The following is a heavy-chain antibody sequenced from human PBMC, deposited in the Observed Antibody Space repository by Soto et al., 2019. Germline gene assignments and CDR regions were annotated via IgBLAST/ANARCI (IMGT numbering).Heavy chain of an antibody. D-gene: IGHD1-7*01. CDR1: GYSFTDYY. V-gene: IGHV1-2*02. CDR2: INPNSGGT. J-gene: IGHJ4*02. Sequence: GASVKVSCKASGYSFTDYYMHWVRQAPGQGFEWVGWINPNSGGTSYARKFQGRVTMTRDTSISTANMELTSLTSDDTAVYYCASRDPGTSVDYWGQGTLVTVSS. CDR3: ASRDPGTSVDY.